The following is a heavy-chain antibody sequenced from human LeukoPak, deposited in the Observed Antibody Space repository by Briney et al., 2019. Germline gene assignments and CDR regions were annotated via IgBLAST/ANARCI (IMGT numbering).Heavy chain of an antibody. CDR1: GFTFSSYA. J-gene: IGHJ4*02. V-gene: IGHV3-30-3*01. CDR2: ISYDGSNK. Sequence: GGSLRLSCAASGFTFSSYAMHWVRQAPGKGLEWVAVISYDGSNKYYADSVKGRFTISRDNSKNTLYLQMNSLRAEDTAVYYCAKDRVRFGELLTRVEYWGQGTLVTVSS. D-gene: IGHD3-10*01. CDR3: AKDRVRFGELLTRVEY.